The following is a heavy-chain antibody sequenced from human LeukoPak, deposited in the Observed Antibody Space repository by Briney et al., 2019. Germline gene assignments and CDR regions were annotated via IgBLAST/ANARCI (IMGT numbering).Heavy chain of an antibody. J-gene: IGHJ4*01. CDR3: AGDVSRWYLEVGWGGY. D-gene: IGHD3-16*01. CDR2: INAGNGNT. CDR1: GYTFTSYA. V-gene: IGHV1-3*01. Sequence: GASVKVSCKASGYTFTSYAMHWVRQAPGQRLEWMGWINAGNGNTKYSQKFQGRVTITRDTSASTAYMELSSLRSEDTAVYYCAGDVSRWYLEVGWGGYWGQGTLVTVSS.